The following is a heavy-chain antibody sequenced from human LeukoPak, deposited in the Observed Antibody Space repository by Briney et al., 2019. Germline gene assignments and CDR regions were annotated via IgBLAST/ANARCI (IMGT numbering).Heavy chain of an antibody. CDR2: IYYSGST. CDR1: GGSISSYY. D-gene: IGHD2-21*02. Sequence: SETLSLTCTVSGGSISSYYWSWIRQPPGKGLEWIGYIYYSGSTNYNPSLKSRVTISVDTSKNQFSLKLSSVTAADTAAYYCARDLRLVVVTVFDYWGQGTLVTVSS. CDR3: ARDLRLVVVTVFDY. J-gene: IGHJ4*02. V-gene: IGHV4-59*12.